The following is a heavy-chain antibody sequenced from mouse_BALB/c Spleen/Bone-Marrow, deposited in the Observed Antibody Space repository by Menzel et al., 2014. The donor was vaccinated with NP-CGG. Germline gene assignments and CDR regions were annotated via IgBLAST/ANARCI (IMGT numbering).Heavy chain of an antibody. V-gene: IGHV5-6-3*01. CDR3: ARERDGYFRDAMDY. Sequence: EVKLVESGGGLVQPGGSLKLSCAASGFTFSSYGMSWVRQTPGKRLELVATINSNGGSTYYPDSVKGRFTISRDNAKNTLYLQMSSLKSEDTAMYYCARERDGYFRDAMDYWGQGTSVTVSS. D-gene: IGHD2-3*01. J-gene: IGHJ4*01. CDR1: GFTFSSYG. CDR2: INSNGGST.